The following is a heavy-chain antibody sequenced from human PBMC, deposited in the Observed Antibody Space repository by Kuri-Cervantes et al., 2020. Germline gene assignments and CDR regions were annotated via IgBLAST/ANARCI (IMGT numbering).Heavy chain of an antibody. CDR2: IRSKANSYAT. CDR3: ARSPRYDSSGYRDYFDY. J-gene: IGHJ4*02. CDR1: GFTFSGSA. Sequence: GESLKISCAASGFTFSGSAMHWVRQASGKGLEWVGRIRSKANSYATAYAASVKGRFTISRDDSKNTAYLQMNSLKTEDTAVYYCARSPRYDSSGYRDYFDYWGQGTLVTVSS. V-gene: IGHV3-73*01. D-gene: IGHD3-22*01.